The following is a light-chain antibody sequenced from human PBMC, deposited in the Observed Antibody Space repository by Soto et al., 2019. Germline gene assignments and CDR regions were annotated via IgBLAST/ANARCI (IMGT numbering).Light chain of an antibody. Sequence: EVVLTQSPGTLSLSPGERATLSCRASESVSNNYFAWYQQKPGQAPRLLIFGSSDRATGIPDRFSGSGSGTDFTLTLSRLEREDFGVYYCQQYGSSPPYSFGEGTKLEIK. J-gene: IGKJ2*03. V-gene: IGKV3-20*01. CDR3: QQYGSSPPYS. CDR1: ESVSNNY. CDR2: GSS.